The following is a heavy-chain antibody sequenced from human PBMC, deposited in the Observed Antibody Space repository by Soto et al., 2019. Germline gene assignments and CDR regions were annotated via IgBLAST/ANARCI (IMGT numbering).Heavy chain of an antibody. D-gene: IGHD1-26*01. CDR2: ISGSGGST. CDR3: AKVTPRPQWELPALDY. J-gene: IGHJ4*02. Sequence: GGSLRLSCAASGFTFSSYAMSWVRQAPGKGLEWVSAISGSGGSTYYADSVKGRFTISRDNSKNTLYLQMNSLRAEDTAVYYCAKVTPRPQWELPALDYWGQGTLVTVSS. CDR1: GFTFSSYA. V-gene: IGHV3-23*01.